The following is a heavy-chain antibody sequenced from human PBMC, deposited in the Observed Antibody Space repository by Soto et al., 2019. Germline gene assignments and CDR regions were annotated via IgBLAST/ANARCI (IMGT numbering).Heavy chain of an antibody. CDR3: AKDLMEDYRYYYYYGMDV. D-gene: IGHD4-4*01. CDR2: ISYDGSNK. Sequence: QVQLVESGGGVVQPGRSRRLSCAASGFTFSSYGMHWVRQAPGKGLEWVAVISYDGSNKYYADSVKGRFTISRDNSKNTLYLQMNSLRAEDTAVYYCAKDLMEDYRYYYYYGMDVWGQGTTVTVSS. J-gene: IGHJ6*02. V-gene: IGHV3-30*18. CDR1: GFTFSSYG.